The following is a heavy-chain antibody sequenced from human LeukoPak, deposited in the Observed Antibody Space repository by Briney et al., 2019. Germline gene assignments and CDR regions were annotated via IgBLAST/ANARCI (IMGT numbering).Heavy chain of an antibody. CDR2: ISGSGGST. D-gene: IGHD3-10*01. CDR3: AKDRLWGDFDY. J-gene: IGHJ4*02. CDR1: GFTFSSYA. V-gene: IGHV3-23*01. Sequence: GGSLRRSCSASGFTFSSYAMSWVRQAPGKGLEWVSAISGSGGSTYYADSVKGRFTISTDNSKNTLYLQMNSLRAEDTAVYYCAKDRLWGDFDYWGQGTLVTVSS.